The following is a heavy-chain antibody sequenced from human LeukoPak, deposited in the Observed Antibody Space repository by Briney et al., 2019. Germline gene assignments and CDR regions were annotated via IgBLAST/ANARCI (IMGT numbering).Heavy chain of an antibody. CDR1: GGSISSYY. V-gene: IGHV4-59*01. J-gene: IGHJ6*02. CDR2: IYYSGST. Sequence: SETLSLTCTVSGGSISSYYWSWIRQPPGKGLEWIGYIYYSGSTNYNPSLKSRVTISVDTSKNQFSLKLSSVTAADTVVYYCAREAPLYYYGMDVWGQGTTVTVSS. CDR3: AREAPLYYYGMDV.